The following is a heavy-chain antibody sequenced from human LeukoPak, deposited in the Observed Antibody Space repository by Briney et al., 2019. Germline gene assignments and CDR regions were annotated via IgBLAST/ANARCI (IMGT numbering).Heavy chain of an antibody. D-gene: IGHD6-13*01. CDR3: ARGIAAASERAFDI. CDR1: GGSISSYY. J-gene: IGHJ3*02. Sequence: KPAETLSLTCTVSGGSISSYYWSWIRQPAGKGLEWIGRIYSSGGTDYNPSLKSRVTMSVDTSKNQFSLKLRSVTAADTAVYYCARGIAAASERAFDIWGQGTMVTVSS. V-gene: IGHV4-4*07. CDR2: IYSSGGT.